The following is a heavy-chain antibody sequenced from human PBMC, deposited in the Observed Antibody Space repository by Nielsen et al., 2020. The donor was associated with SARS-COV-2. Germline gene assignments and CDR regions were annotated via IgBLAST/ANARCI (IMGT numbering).Heavy chain of an antibody. CDR3: ARDFYGDYGPSY. CDR2: VNGDGGDT. Sequence: GGSLRLSCTASGFTFSGYAMSWVRQAPGKGLEWVATVNGDGGDTYYVDSVKGRFTIFRDNPKNSMYLQMGSLWAEDTAVYYCARDFYGDYGPSYWGQGTQVAVS. CDR1: GFTFSGYA. D-gene: IGHD4-17*01. V-gene: IGHV3-7*01. J-gene: IGHJ4*02.